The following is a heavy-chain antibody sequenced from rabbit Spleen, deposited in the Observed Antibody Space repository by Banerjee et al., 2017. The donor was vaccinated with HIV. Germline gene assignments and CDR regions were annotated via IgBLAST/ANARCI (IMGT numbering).Heavy chain of an antibody. CDR1: GFSFSSSYW. J-gene: IGHJ4*01. V-gene: IGHV1S45*01. CDR2: INTGSGSA. CDR3: ARDDYSSSVPFNL. Sequence: QEQLEESGGDLVKPEGSLTLTCTASGFSFSSSYWICWVRQAPGKGLEWIGCINTGSGSAYYASWAKGRFTISKTSSTTVTLQMTSLTAADTATYFCARDDYSSSVPFNLWGPGTLVTVS. D-gene: IGHD1-1*01.